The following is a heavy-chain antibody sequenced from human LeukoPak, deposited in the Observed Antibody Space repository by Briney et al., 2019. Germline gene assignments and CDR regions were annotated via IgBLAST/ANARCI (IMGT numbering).Heavy chain of an antibody. CDR3: ARQAGGSYYPWFDP. J-gene: IGHJ5*02. Sequence: ASVKVSCKASGYTFTGYYIHWVRQAPGQGLEWMGWINPNSGGTNSAQKFQGRVTMTRDTSISTAYMELSRLRSDDTAVYYCARQAGGSYYPWFDPWGQGTLVTVSS. CDR1: GYTFTGYY. V-gene: IGHV1-2*02. D-gene: IGHD1-26*01. CDR2: INPNSGGT.